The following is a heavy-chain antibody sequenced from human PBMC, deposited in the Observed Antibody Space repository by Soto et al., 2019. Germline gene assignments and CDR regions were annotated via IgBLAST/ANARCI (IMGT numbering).Heavy chain of an antibody. CDR3: ARDQLYYNDISGRPLNAFDV. Sequence: PGGSLRLSCAASGFSFSDYYMSWIRQAPGKGLEWVAYMSSSGDYTNYGVSVKGRFTISRDNARNSLFLQMNSLRAEDTAVYYCARDQLYYNDISGRPLNAFDVWGQGTMVTVSS. V-gene: IGHV3-11*06. CDR1: GFSFSDYY. CDR2: MSSSGDYT. D-gene: IGHD3-22*01. J-gene: IGHJ3*01.